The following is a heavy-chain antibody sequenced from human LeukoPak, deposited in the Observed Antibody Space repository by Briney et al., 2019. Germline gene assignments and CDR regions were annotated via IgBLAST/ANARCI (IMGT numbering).Heavy chain of an antibody. V-gene: IGHV4-34*01. CDR1: GGSFSGYY. Sequence: SETLSLTCAVYGGSFSGYYWSWTRQPPGKGLEWIGEINHSGSTNYNPSLKSRVTISVDTSKNQFSLKLSSVTAADTAVYYCARRGANWALRWGQGTLVTVSS. CDR3: ARRGANWALR. D-gene: IGHD7-27*01. J-gene: IGHJ4*02. CDR2: INHSGST.